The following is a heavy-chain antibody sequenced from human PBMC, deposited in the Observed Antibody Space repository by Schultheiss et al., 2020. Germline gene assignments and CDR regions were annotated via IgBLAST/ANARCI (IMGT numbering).Heavy chain of an antibody. Sequence: GSLRLSCAASGFTFSSYAMSWVRQPPGKGLEWIGEINHSGSTNYNPSLKRRVTISVDTSKNQFSLKRSSVTAADTAVYYCARDPRGFDGMDVWGQGTTVTVSS. CDR3: ARDPRGFDGMDV. V-gene: IGHV4-34*01. CDR1: GFTFSSYA. CDR2: INHSGST. J-gene: IGHJ6*02.